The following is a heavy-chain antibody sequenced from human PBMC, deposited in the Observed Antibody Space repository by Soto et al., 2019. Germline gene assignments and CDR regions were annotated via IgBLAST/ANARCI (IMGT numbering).Heavy chain of an antibody. Sequence: GGSLRLSCAASGFTFSSYAMHWVRQAPGKGLEWVAVISYDGSNKYYADSVKGRFTISRDNSKNTLYLQMNSLRAEDTAVYYCARGRRGSSSWYLLPQNFDYWGQGTLVTVSS. CDR1: GFTFSSYA. V-gene: IGHV3-30-3*01. J-gene: IGHJ4*02. D-gene: IGHD6-13*01. CDR2: ISYDGSNK. CDR3: ARGRRGSSSWYLLPQNFDY.